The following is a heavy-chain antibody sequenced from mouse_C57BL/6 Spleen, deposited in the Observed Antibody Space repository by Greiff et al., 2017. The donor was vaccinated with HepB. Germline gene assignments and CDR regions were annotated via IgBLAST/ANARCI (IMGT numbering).Heavy chain of an antibody. CDR1: GFTFSSYG. Sequence: EVQGVESGGDLVKPGGSLKLSCAASGFTFSSYGMSWVRQTPDKRLEWVATISSGGSYTYYPDSVKGRFTISRDNAKNTLYLQMSSLKSEDTAMYYCARQGGYPAWFAYWGQGTLVTVSA. D-gene: IGHD2-2*01. CDR2: ISSGGSYT. J-gene: IGHJ3*01. V-gene: IGHV5-6*01. CDR3: ARQGGYPAWFAY.